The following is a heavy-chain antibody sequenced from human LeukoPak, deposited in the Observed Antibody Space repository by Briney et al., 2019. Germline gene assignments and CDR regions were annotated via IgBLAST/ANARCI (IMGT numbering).Heavy chain of an antibody. CDR2: IYYSGST. Sequence: SETLSLTCTDSCGSISSYYWSWIRQPPGKGLEWIGYIYYSGSTNYNPSLKSRVTISVDTSKNQFSLKLSSVTAADTAVYYCAREVGKQWLVPNYFDYWGQGTLVTVSS. CDR3: AREVGKQWLVPNYFDY. V-gene: IGHV4-59*01. D-gene: IGHD6-19*01. CDR1: CGSISSYY. J-gene: IGHJ4*02.